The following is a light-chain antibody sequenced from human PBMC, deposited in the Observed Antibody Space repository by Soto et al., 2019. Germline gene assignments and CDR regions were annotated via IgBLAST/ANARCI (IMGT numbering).Light chain of an antibody. Sequence: QSVLTQSPSASASLGASVKLTCTLSSGHSSYGIAWHQQQPEKGPRYLMKLNSDGSHSKGDGIPDRFSGSSSGAERYLTISSLQSEDEADYYCQTWGTGIQWVFGGGTKLTVL. CDR1: SGHSSYG. V-gene: IGLV4-69*01. CDR2: LNSDGSH. CDR3: QTWGTGIQWV. J-gene: IGLJ3*02.